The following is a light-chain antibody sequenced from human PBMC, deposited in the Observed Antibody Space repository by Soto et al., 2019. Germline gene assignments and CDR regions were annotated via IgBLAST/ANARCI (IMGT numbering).Light chain of an antibody. CDR3: QQYNNVPST. Sequence: DIRMTQSPSSLSAAVGDRVTITCHASQDIGNYLNWYKQKPGKAPKLMIYDASNSETGVPSRFSASGSGTDFTFTIRSLQHEDFATYYCQQYNNVPSTFDQGTRLEIK. V-gene: IGKV1-33*01. CDR1: QDIGNY. CDR2: DAS. J-gene: IGKJ5*01.